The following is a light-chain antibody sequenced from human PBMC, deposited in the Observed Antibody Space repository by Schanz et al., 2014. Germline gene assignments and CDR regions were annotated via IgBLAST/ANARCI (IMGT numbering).Light chain of an antibody. Sequence: QSALTQPPSASGSPGQSVTISCTGTSSDVGGYDYVSWYQHHPGKAPKLMIYEVGERPSGVPDRFSGSKSGNTASMSISGLQAEDEADYYCCSYTRTYTWVFGGGTKLTVL. CDR2: EVG. V-gene: IGLV2-11*01. J-gene: IGLJ3*02. CDR3: CSYTRTYTWV. CDR1: SSDVGGYDY.